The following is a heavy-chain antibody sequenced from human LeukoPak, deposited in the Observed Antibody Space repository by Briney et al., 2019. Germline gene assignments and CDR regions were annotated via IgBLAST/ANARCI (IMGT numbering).Heavy chain of an antibody. Sequence: ASVKVSCKASGYTFTSYDINWVRQATGQGLEWMGWMNPNSGNTGYAQKFQGRVTMTRNTSISTAYMELSSLRSEDTAVYYCAMMVRGVRTHYYFDYWGQGTLVTVSS. CDR1: GYTFTSYD. CDR3: AMMVRGVRTHYYFDY. J-gene: IGHJ4*02. CDR2: MNPNSGNT. V-gene: IGHV1-8*01. D-gene: IGHD3-10*01.